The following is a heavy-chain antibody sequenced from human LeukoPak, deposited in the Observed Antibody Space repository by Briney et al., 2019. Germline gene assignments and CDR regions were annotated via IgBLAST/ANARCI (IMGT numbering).Heavy chain of an antibody. J-gene: IGHJ4*02. CDR1: GGSISSYY. V-gene: IGHV4-59*01. CDR2: IYYSGST. CDR3: ARVRSSGWAYFDY. Sequence: PSETLSLTCTVSGGSISSYYWSWIRQPPGKGLEWIGYIYYSGSTNYNPSLKSRVTISVDTSKNQFSLKLSSVTAAGTAVYYCARVRSSGWAYFDYWGQGTLVTVSS. D-gene: IGHD6-19*01.